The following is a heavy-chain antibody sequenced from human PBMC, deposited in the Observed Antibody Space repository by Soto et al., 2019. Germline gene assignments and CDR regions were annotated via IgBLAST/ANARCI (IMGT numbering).Heavy chain of an antibody. V-gene: IGHV3-23*01. CDR3: AKDREDIRYSGYDAYYYYYYMDV. J-gene: IGHJ6*03. D-gene: IGHD5-12*01. CDR1: GFTFSSYA. CDR2: ISGSGGST. Sequence: GGSLRLSCAASGFTFSSYAMSWVRQAPGKGLEWVSAISGSGGSTYYADSVKGRFTISRDNSKNTLYLQMNSLRAEDTAVYYCAKDREDIRYSGYDAYYYYYYMDVWGKGTTVTVSS.